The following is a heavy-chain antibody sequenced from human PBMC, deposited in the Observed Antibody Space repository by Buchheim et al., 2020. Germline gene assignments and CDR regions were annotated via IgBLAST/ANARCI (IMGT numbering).Heavy chain of an antibody. V-gene: IGHV4-30-2*01. Sequence: QLQLQESGSGLVKPSQTLSLTCGVSGGSISNGGYSWSWIRQPPGKGLEWIGYIYHTGGTNYNPSRKSRVTISVDRSKKQFSLNLKSVSAADTAVYFCARADYGAHGWYYFDYWGQGIL. CDR2: IYHTGGT. J-gene: IGHJ4*02. CDR3: ARADYGAHGWYYFDY. CDR1: GGSISNGGYS. D-gene: IGHD4/OR15-4a*01.